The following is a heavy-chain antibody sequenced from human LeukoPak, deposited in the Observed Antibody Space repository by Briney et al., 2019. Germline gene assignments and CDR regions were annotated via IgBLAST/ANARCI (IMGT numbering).Heavy chain of an antibody. CDR1: GFTFSRSG. Sequence: GRSLRLPCAASGFTFSRSGMHWVRQAPGKGLEWVAAITYDGRKKFYADSVKGRFTVSRDNSKNTLYLQMNSLRAEDTAVYYSAKVAKEVATIEHFDYWGQGTLVTVSS. J-gene: IGHJ4*02. D-gene: IGHD5-12*01. CDR3: AKVAKEVATIEHFDY. V-gene: IGHV3-30*18. CDR2: ITYDGRKK.